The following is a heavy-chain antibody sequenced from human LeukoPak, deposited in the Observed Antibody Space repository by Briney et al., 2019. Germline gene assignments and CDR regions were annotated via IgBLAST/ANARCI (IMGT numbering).Heavy chain of an antibody. CDR2: TYYRSKWYN. J-gene: IGHJ5*02. D-gene: IGHD6-6*01. CDR3: ARGIAARPRGWFDP. Sequence: SQTLSLTCAISGDSVSSNSAAWNWIRQSPSRGLEWLGRTYYRSKWYNDYAVSVKSRITINPDTSKNQFSPQLNSVTPEDTAVYYCARGIAARPRGWFDPWGQGTLVTVSS. V-gene: IGHV6-1*01. CDR1: GDSVSSNSAA.